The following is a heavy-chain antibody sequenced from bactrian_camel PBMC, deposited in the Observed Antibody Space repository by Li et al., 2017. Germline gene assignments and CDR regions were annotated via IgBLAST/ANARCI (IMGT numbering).Heavy chain of an antibody. J-gene: IGHJ6*01. Sequence: DVQLVESGGGSVQAGGSLRLSCVASGYTSKSAYMGWFRQSPGKGLEWVSIINSPGSNTNYADSVKGRFTISRDNAKNTLYLQLNSLKTEDTAMYYCARGRRSWPNSFAYWGQGTQVTVS. CDR2: INSPGSNT. V-gene: IGHV3S40*01. CDR3: ARGRRSWPNSFAY. CDR1: GYTSKSAY. D-gene: IGHD6*01.